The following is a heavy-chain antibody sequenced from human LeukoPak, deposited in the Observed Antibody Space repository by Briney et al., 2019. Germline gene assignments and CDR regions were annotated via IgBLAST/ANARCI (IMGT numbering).Heavy chain of an antibody. Sequence: PSETLSLTCAVYGESLNYYYWSWIRQSPEKGLEWIGEVFDGKTTNYNPSLKSRVTISAVTSSNQFSLNLKSVIAADTAVYYCASGAWATRLQYWAQGTLVIVSS. J-gene: IGHJ4*01. D-gene: IGHD5-12*01. V-gene: IGHV4-34*12. CDR2: VFDGKTT. CDR1: GESLNYYY. CDR3: ASGAWATRLQY.